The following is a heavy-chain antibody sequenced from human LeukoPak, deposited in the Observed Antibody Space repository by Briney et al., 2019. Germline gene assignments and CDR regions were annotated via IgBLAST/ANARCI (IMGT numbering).Heavy chain of an antibody. V-gene: IGHV1-18*01. J-gene: IGHJ4*02. CDR2: ISTFNGNT. Sequence: ASVKVACNASGYAFITFGISWVRQAPGQGLEWMGWISTFNGNTNYAQKLQGRVTMTTDTSTDTAYMELRSLRSDDTAVYYCARPQDGYNPNFFDYWGQGTLVTVSS. D-gene: IGHD5-24*01. CDR1: GYAFITFG. CDR3: ARPQDGYNPNFFDY.